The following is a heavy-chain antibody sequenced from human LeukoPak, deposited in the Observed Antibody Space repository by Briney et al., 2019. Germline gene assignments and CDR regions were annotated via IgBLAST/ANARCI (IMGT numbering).Heavy chain of an antibody. V-gene: IGHV1-2*02. CDR1: GYTFTGYY. D-gene: IGHD4-17*01. Sequence: ASVKVSCKASGYTFTGYYMHWVRQAPGQGLEWMGWINPNSGGTNYAQKFQGRVTMTRDTSISTAYMELSRLRSDDTAVYYCARAELWTTVTTGIDYWGQGTLVTVSS. J-gene: IGHJ4*02. CDR2: INPNSGGT. CDR3: ARAELWTTVTTGIDY.